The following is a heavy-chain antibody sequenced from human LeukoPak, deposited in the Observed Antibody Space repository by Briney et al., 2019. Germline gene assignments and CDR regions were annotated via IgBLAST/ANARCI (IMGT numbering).Heavy chain of an antibody. CDR1: GFTFSSYG. CDR2: ISYDGSNK. J-gene: IGHJ4*02. V-gene: IGHV3-30*18. CDR3: AKDSRGSITYYYDSSGPDY. Sequence: PGGSLRLSCAASGFTFSSYGMHWVRQAPGKGLEWVAVISYDGSNKYYADSVKGRFTISRDNSKNTLYLQMNSLRAEDTAVYYCAKDSRGSITYYYDSSGPDYWGQGTLVTVSS. D-gene: IGHD3-22*01.